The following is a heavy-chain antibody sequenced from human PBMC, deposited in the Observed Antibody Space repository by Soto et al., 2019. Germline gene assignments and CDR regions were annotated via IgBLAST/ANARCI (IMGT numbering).Heavy chain of an antibody. CDR3: ARDKITGLFDY. D-gene: IGHD2-8*02. J-gene: IGHJ4*02. V-gene: IGHV4-34*01. CDR1: GGSFSGYY. Sequence: QVQLHQWGAGLLKPSETLSLTCAVYGGSFSGYYWTWIRQPPGTGLEWIGEINHSGSTNYNPSLKSRVTISVDTSKNQFSLKLTSVTAADTAVYYFARDKITGLFDYWGQGTLVTVSS. CDR2: INHSGST.